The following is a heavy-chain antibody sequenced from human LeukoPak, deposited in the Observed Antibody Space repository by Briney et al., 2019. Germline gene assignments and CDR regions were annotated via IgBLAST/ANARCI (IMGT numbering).Heavy chain of an antibody. V-gene: IGHV3-21*01. D-gene: IGHD5-12*01. CDR2: ISSTSGYI. Sequence: GGSLTLSCEASGFLFNTFSMNWVRQAPGKGLEWVSCISSTSGYIYYADSVKGRFTISRDNAKNSLYLQMNSLRAEDTAVYYCARNAATSPNYYYYYYMDVWGKGTTVTISS. CDR3: ARNAATSPNYYYYYYMDV. J-gene: IGHJ6*03. CDR1: GFLFNTFS.